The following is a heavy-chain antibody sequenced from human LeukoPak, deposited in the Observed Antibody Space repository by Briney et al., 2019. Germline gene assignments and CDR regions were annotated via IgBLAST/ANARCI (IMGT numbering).Heavy chain of an antibody. V-gene: IGHV4-59*01. D-gene: IGHD6-19*01. Sequence: SETLSLTCTVSGGSISSYYWSWIRQPPGKGLEWIGYIYYSGSTNYNPSLKSRVTISVDTFKNQFSLRLSSVTAADTAVYYCARVLRSSGWYQLDYWGQGTLVTVSS. CDR2: IYYSGST. J-gene: IGHJ4*02. CDR1: GGSISSYY. CDR3: ARVLRSSGWYQLDY.